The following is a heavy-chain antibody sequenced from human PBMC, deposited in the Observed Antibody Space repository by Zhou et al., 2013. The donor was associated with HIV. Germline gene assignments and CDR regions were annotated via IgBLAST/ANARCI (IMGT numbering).Heavy chain of an antibody. Sequence: QVQLVQSGAEVKKPGSSVKVSCKASGGTFSSYAISWVRQAPGQGLEWMGGIIPIFGTANYAQKVQGRVTMTTDKFTSTAYMELRGLRSDDTAVYYCARAGTLPDPTNWFDPWGQGTLVTVSS. D-gene: IGHD2-2*01. CDR3: ARAGTLPDPTNWFDP. CDR2: IIPIFGTA. CDR1: GGTFSSYA. J-gene: IGHJ5*02. V-gene: IGHV1-69*05.